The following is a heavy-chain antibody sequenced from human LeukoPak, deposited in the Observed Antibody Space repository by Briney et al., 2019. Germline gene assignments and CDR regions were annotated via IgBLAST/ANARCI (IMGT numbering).Heavy chain of an antibody. J-gene: IGHJ6*03. Sequence: SETLSLTCTVSGGSISSYYWSWIRQPPGKGLEWIGYIYYSGSTNYNPSLKSRVTISVDTSKNQFSLKLSSVTAADTAVYYCARLRGRTKYYMDVWGKGTTVTISS. CDR2: IYYSGST. CDR1: GGSISSYY. D-gene: IGHD3-16*01. CDR3: ARLRGRTKYYMDV. V-gene: IGHV4-59*12.